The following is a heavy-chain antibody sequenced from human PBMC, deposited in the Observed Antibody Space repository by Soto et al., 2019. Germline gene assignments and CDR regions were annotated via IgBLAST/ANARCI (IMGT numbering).Heavy chain of an antibody. CDR2: IIPFSGTA. Sequence: SVKVSCKASEDTLSSYAISWVRQAPGQGLEWMGGIIPFSGTANYAQKFQGRVTITADKSTSTAYMELSSLRSEDTAVYYCVREGYYDSSGYYPGWFDPWGQGTLVTVYS. CDR3: VREGYYDSSGYYPGWFDP. CDR1: EDTLSSYA. V-gene: IGHV1-69*06. J-gene: IGHJ5*02. D-gene: IGHD3-22*01.